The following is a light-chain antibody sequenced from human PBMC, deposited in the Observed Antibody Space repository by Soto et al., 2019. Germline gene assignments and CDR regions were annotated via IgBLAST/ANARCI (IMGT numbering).Light chain of an antibody. Sequence: EIEMTQSPSSLSSSVGDRVTITCRASHSIITYLIWYQQKPGKAPKLLIYATSSLQSGVPSRFSGSGSGTDFTLTISSLQPEDFATYYCQQSYSTPPGTFGQGTKVDIK. V-gene: IGKV1-39*01. CDR2: ATS. J-gene: IGKJ1*01. CDR1: HSIITY. CDR3: QQSYSTPPGT.